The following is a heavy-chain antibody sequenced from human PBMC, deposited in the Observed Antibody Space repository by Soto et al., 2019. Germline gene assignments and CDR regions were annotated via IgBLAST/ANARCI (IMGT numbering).Heavy chain of an antibody. V-gene: IGHV3-30-3*01. J-gene: IGHJ4*02. CDR1: GFTFSSYA. CDR3: ARGSPSYYDSSSYFDY. CDR2: ISYDGSNK. Sequence: LRLSCAASGFTFSSYAMHWVRQAPGKGLEWVAVISYDGSNKYYADSVKGRFTISRDNSKNTLYLQMNSLRAEDTAVYYCARGSPSYYDSSSYFDYWGKGTLVTASS. D-gene: IGHD3-22*01.